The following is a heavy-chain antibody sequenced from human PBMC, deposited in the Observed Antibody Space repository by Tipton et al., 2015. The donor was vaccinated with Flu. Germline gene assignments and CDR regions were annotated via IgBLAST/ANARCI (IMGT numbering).Heavy chain of an antibody. CDR3: ARSSRGWYRAMFD. CDR1: GDSISSFY. Sequence: TLSLTCSVSGDSISSFYWSWIRQPPGKGLEWIAYISNSGSSNYNPSLKSRITVSVDTSKNQFSLILSSVTAADTAVYYCARSSRGWYRAMFDWGQGTRVTVSS. D-gene: IGHD6-19*01. CDR2: ISNSGSS. J-gene: IGHJ4*02. V-gene: IGHV4-59*07.